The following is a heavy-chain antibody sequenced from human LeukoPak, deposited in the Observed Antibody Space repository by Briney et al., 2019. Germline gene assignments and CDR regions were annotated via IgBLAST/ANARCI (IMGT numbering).Heavy chain of an antibody. CDR1: GGSFSGYY. CDR2: INHSGST. J-gene: IGHJ3*02. D-gene: IGHD3-16*01. V-gene: IGHV4-34*01. Sequence: SETLSLTCAVYGGSFSGYYWSWIRQPPGKGLEWIGEINHSGSTNYNPSLKSRVSISVDKSKNQFSLKLSSVTAADTAVYYCARDDGAFDIWGQGTMVTVSS. CDR3: ARDDGAFDI.